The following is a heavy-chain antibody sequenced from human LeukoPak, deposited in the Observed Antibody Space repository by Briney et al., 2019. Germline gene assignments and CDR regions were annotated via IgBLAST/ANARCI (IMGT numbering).Heavy chain of an antibody. CDR3: ARVLEGTAMAYYYYYMDV. CDR2: IYHSGST. Sequence: SETLSLTCAVSGGSLSSSNWWSWVRQPPGKGLEWIGEIYHSGSTNYNPSLKSRVTISVDKSKNQFSLKLSSVTAADTAVYYCARVLEGTAMAYYYYYMDVWGKGTTVTVSS. CDR1: GGSLSSSNW. D-gene: IGHD5-18*01. J-gene: IGHJ6*03. V-gene: IGHV4-4*02.